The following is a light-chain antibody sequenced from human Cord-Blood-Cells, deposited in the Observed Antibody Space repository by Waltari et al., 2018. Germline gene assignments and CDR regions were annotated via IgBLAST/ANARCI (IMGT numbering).Light chain of an antibody. CDR2: EVS. Sequence: QSALTQPPSASGSPGQSVTISCTGTSSDVGGYNYVSRYQRHPGKAPKLMIYEVSTRPSGVPDRSSGSKSGNTASLAVSGLQAEDEADYYCSSYAGSNNVVFGGGTKLTVL. V-gene: IGLV2-8*01. CDR3: SSYAGSNNVV. J-gene: IGLJ2*01. CDR1: SSDVGGYNY.